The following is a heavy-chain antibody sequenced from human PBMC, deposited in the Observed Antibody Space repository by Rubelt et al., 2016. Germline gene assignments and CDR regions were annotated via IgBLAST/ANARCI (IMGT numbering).Heavy chain of an antibody. Sequence: QVQLVQSGAEVKKPGASVKVSCKASGYTFTSYGISWVRQAPGQGLAWMGWISAYNGNTNYAQKLQCRGTMTTDTSTSTAYMELRSLRSDDTAVYYCARDPLPVRGVIMTPTHWGQGTLVTVSS. J-gene: IGHJ4*02. V-gene: IGHV1-18*01. D-gene: IGHD3-10*01. CDR3: ARDPLPVRGVIMTPTH. CDR1: GYTFTSYG. CDR2: ISAYNGNT.